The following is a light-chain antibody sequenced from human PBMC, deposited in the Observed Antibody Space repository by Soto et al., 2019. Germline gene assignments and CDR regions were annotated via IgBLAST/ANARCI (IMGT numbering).Light chain of an antibody. CDR3: QHYNSYSEA. CDR1: QTISSW. V-gene: IGKV1-5*03. CDR2: KAS. J-gene: IGKJ1*01. Sequence: IQMTHSPCSLSASLGDMVTITFGASQTISSWLAWYQQKPGKSAKLLIYKASTLKSGVPSRFSGSGSGTEFTLTISSLQPDDFATYYCQHYNSYSEAFGEGTKVDIK.